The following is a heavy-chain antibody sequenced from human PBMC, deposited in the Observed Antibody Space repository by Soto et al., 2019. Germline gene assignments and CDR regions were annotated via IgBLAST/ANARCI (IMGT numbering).Heavy chain of an antibody. Sequence: GESMKISCKGSGYVFANDWIAWVRQMPGKGLEWMGIIFPGDSDTRYSPSFQGQVTISADKSINTAYLQWSGLKASDTAIYYCARRVAANPFCDCWGQGTRVTVSS. V-gene: IGHV5-51*01. D-gene: IGHD2-15*01. CDR1: GYVFANDW. CDR3: ARRVAANPFCDC. J-gene: IGHJ4*02. CDR2: IFPGDSDT.